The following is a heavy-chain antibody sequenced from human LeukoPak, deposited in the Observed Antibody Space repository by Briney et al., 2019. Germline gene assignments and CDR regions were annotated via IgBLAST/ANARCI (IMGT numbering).Heavy chain of an antibody. J-gene: IGHJ6*03. CDR1: GFTFSSYW. CDR2: IKQDGSEK. D-gene: IGHD6-13*01. Sequence: GGSLRLSCAASGFTFSSYWMSWVRQAPGKGLEWVANIKQDGSEKYYVDSVKGRFTISRDNAKNSLYLQMNSLRAEDTAVYYCARVSSSLGGYYYYMDVWGKGTTVTVSS. V-gene: IGHV3-7*01. CDR3: ARVSSSLGGYYYYMDV.